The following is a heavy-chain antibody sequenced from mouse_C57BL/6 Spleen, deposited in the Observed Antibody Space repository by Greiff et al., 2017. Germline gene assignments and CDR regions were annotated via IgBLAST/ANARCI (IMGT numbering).Heavy chain of an antibody. CDR2: ISDGGSYT. Sequence: EVMLVESGGGLVKPGGSLKLSCAASGFTFSSYAMSWVRQTPEKRLEWVATISDGGSYTSYPDNVKGRFTLSRDNAKNNLYLQMSHLKSEDTAMYYCARDRHGSNSVDYWGQGTTLTVSS. D-gene: IGHD1-1*01. CDR3: ARDRHGSNSVDY. CDR1: GFTFSSYA. V-gene: IGHV5-4*01. J-gene: IGHJ2*01.